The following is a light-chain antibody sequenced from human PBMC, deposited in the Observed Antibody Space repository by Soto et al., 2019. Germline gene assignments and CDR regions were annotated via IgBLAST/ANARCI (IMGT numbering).Light chain of an antibody. CDR2: DVS. J-gene: IGLJ2*01. V-gene: IGLV2-14*01. CDR1: SSDVGGYND. CDR3: SSYRSSSTYVV. Sequence: QSALTQPASVSGSPGQSITISCTGTSSDVGGYNDVSWYQQHPGKAPKLVIYDVSDRPSGVSNRFSGSKSGNTASLTISGLRAEDEADYYCSSYRSSSTYVVFGGGTKLTVL.